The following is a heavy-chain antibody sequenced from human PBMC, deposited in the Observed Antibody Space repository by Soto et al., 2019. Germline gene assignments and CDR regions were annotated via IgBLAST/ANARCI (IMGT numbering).Heavy chain of an antibody. CDR1: GYSFTSYW. V-gene: IGHV5-51*01. CDR3: ARYCSGGSCYDYYYGMDG. Sequence: GESLKISCKGSGYSFTSYWIGWVRQMPGKGLEWMGIIYPGDSDTRYSPSFQGQVTISADKSISTAYLQWSSLKASDTAMYYCARYCSGGSCYDYYYGMDGWGQGTTVTVSS. CDR2: IYPGDSDT. D-gene: IGHD2-15*01. J-gene: IGHJ6*02.